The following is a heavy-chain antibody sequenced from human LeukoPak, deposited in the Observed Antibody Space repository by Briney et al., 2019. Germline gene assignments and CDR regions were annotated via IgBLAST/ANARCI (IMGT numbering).Heavy chain of an antibody. V-gene: IGHV5-51*01. D-gene: IGHD2-2*01. Sequence: GESLQISCKGSGYSFTSYWIGWVRQVPGKGLEWMGIIYPGDSDTRYSPSFQGQVTISADKSISTAYLQWSSLKASDTAMYYCATIDCSSTSCPLGAVDYWGQGTLVTVSS. J-gene: IGHJ4*02. CDR1: GYSFTSYW. CDR2: IYPGDSDT. CDR3: ATIDCSSTSCPLGAVDY.